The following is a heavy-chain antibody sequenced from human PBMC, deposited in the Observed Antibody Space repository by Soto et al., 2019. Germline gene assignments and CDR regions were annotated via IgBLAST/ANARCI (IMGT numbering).Heavy chain of an antibody. CDR2: ICHSGST. CDR3: TRAREGMVTMGWFDP. Sequence: SQTLSLTCAVSGGSLSSKSWRRWVRQPPGKGREWIGEICHSGSTSDNPSLKSRVTISVDKSKNQFSLKLSSVTAADTAVYYCTRAREGMVTMGWFDPWCQGTLVT. V-gene: IGHV4-4*02. CDR1: GGSLSSKSW. J-gene: IGHJ5*02. D-gene: IGHD3-10*01.